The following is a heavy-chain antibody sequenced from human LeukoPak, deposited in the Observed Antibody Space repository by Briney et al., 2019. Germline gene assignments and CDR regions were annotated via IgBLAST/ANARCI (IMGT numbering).Heavy chain of an antibody. J-gene: IGHJ5*02. CDR2: TRSKAYGGTT. CDR1: GFTFGDYA. D-gene: IGHD5-12*01. Sequence: PGRSLRLSCTASGFTFGDYAMSWVRQAPGKGLEWVGFTRSKAYGGTTEYAASVKGRFTISRDDSKSIAYLQMNSLKTEDTAVYYCTRAPSGYDPNWFDPWGQGTLVTVSS. V-gene: IGHV3-49*04. CDR3: TRAPSGYDPNWFDP.